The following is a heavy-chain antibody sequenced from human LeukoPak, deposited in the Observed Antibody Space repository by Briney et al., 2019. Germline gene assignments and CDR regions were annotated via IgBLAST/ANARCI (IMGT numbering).Heavy chain of an antibody. CDR3: ARDFESRSVTAGPPRVMAFDY. Sequence: GSSVKVSCKASGYTFTSYGISWVRQAPAQGLEWMGWISAYNGNTNYAHKLQGRVTMTTDTSTSTAYMELRSLRSDDTAVYYCARDFESRSVTAGPPRVMAFDYWGQGTLVTVSS. CDR2: ISAYNGNT. V-gene: IGHV1-18*01. CDR1: GYTFTSYG. J-gene: IGHJ4*02. D-gene: IGHD6-19*01.